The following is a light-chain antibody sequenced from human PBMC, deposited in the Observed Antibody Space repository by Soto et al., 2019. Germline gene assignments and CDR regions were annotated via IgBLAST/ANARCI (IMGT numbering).Light chain of an antibody. Sequence: QSVLTQPPSASGTPGQRVTISCSGSSSNIGSNTVNWYQQLPGTAPKLLIYSNNQRPSGVPDRFSGSKSGTSASLAISGLQSEDEADYFCCSCARDYPSVLFGGGTKLTVL. V-gene: IGLV1-44*01. CDR1: SSNIGSNT. CDR2: SNN. CDR3: CSCARDYPSVL. J-gene: IGLJ2*01.